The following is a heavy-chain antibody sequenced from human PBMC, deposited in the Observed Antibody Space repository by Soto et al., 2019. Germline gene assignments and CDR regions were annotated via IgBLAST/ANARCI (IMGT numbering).Heavy chain of an antibody. J-gene: IGHJ6*04. D-gene: IGHD1-1*01. CDR3: GRGRMWKKLVCRMAA. CDR2: INHSGST. V-gene: IGHV4-34*01. CDR1: GGSFSGYD. Sequence: PSETLSLTCAVYGGSFSGYDWSWIRQPPGKGLEWIGEINHSGSTNYNPSLKSRVTISVDTSKNQFSLMLSSVTAADTAAYYCGRGRMWKKLVCRMAAGAKGPRAPVSS.